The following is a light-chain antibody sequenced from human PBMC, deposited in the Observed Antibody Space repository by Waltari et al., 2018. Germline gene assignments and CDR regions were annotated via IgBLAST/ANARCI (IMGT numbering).Light chain of an antibody. CDR1: QSVSRT. CDR3: QHYVRLPAT. Sequence: EIVLTQSPGTLSLSPGERATLSCRASQSVSRTLAWYQQKPGQAPKLLIYGASIRATGIPDRFTGSESGTDFSLTISSLEPEDFAIYFCQHYVRLPATFGQGTKVEIK. CDR2: GAS. V-gene: IGKV3-20*01. J-gene: IGKJ1*01.